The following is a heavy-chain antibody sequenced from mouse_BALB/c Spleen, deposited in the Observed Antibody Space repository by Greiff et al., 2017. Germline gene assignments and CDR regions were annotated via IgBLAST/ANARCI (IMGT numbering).Heavy chain of an antibody. J-gene: IGHJ3*01. CDR3: ARNLIYYDPAWFAY. CDR1: GYTFTDYY. V-gene: IGHV1-26*01. CDR2: VNPNNGGT. Sequence: VQLQQSGPELVKPGASVKISCKASGYTFTDYYMNWVKQSHGKSLEWIGLVNPNNGGTSYNQKFKGKATLTVDKSSSTAYMELRSLTSEDSAVYYCARNLIYYDPAWFAYWGQGTLVTVSA. D-gene: IGHD2-4*01.